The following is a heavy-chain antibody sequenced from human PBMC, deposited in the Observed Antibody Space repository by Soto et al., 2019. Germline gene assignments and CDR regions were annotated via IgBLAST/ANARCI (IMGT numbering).Heavy chain of an antibody. CDR3: ASTSYDFWSGYLFDY. D-gene: IGHD3-3*01. CDR2: ISGSGGST. J-gene: IGHJ4*02. V-gene: IGHV3-23*01. CDR1: GFTFSSYA. Sequence: EVQLLESGGGLVQPGGSLRLSCAASGFTFSSYAMSWVRQAPGKGLEWVSAISGSGGSTYYADSVKGRFTISTDNSKNTLYLQMNSLRAEDTAVYYCASTSYDFWSGYLFDYWGQGTLVTVSS.